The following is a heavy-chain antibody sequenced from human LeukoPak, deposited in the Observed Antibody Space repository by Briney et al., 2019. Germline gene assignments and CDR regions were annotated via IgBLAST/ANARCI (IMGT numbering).Heavy chain of an antibody. J-gene: IGHJ4*02. V-gene: IGHV3-23*01. CDR3: AKDLYGDYVVDY. Sequence: GGSLRLSCAASGFTFSSYAMNWDRQAPGKGLEWVSGISGSGGSTYYADSVKGRFTISRDNSKNTLYLQMNSLRAEDTAVYYCAKDLYGDYVVDYWGQGTLVTVSS. CDR2: ISGSGGST. CDR1: GFTFSSYA. D-gene: IGHD4-17*01.